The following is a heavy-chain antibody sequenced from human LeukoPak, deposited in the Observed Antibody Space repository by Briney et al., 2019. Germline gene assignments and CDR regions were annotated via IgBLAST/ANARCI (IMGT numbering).Heavy chain of an antibody. Sequence: GGSLRLSCAASGFTFSSYEMNWVRQAPGKGLEWVSYISSSGSTIYYADSVKGRFTISRDNAKNTLYLQMNSLRAEDTAVYYCARGQKDSSGYYYYFDYWGQGTLVTVSS. V-gene: IGHV3-48*03. D-gene: IGHD3-22*01. CDR3: ARGQKDSSGYYYYFDY. CDR2: ISSSGSTI. J-gene: IGHJ4*02. CDR1: GFTFSSYE.